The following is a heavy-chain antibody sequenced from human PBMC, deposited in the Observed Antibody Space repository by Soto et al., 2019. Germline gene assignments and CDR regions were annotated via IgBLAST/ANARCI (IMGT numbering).Heavy chain of an antibody. Sequence: QVQLVQSGAEVKEPGSSVKVSCRASGGTFSTYAVSWVRQAPGQGPEWMGRIIPVLGTTNYAQRFQGRITIIADKSTSSAYRELSSLRSEDTAIYYWARELAGESSGEFDTWGQGTLVAVSS. CDR3: ARELAGESSGEFDT. D-gene: IGHD6-19*01. V-gene: IGHV1-69*08. CDR2: IIPVLGTT. J-gene: IGHJ5*02. CDR1: GGTFSTYA.